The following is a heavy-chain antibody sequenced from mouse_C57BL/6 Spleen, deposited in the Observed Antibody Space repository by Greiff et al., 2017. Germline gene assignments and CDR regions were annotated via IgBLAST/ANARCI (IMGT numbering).Heavy chain of an antibody. CDR2: INPSNGGT. Sequence: QVQLQQPGTELVKPGASVKLSCKASGYTFTSYWMHWVKQRPGQGLKWIGNINPSNGGTNYNEKFKSKATLTVDKSSSTAYMQLSSLTSEDSAVYYCARGGLGRVYYYAMDYWGQGTSVTVSS. D-gene: IGHD4-1*01. V-gene: IGHV1-53*01. CDR3: ARGGLGRVYYYAMDY. CDR1: GYTFTSYW. J-gene: IGHJ4*01.